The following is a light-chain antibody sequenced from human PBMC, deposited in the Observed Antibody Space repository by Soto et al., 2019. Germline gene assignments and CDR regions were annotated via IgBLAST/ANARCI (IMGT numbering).Light chain of an antibody. Sequence: EIVMTQSPATLSVSPGERATLSCRASQSVSSNLAWYQHKPGQAPRLLIYGASTRATGIPARFSGSGSGTEFTLTISSLQSEDFAVYYCQQYNNWPPLFGQGTKV. J-gene: IGKJ1*01. CDR1: QSVSSN. CDR2: GAS. V-gene: IGKV3-15*01. CDR3: QQYNNWPPL.